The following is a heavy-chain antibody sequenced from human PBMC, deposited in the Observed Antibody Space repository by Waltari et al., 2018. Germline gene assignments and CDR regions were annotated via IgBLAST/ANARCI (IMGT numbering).Heavy chain of an antibody. D-gene: IGHD2-15*01. Sequence: EVQLVESGGGLVQPGGSLRLSCAASGFTFSSYAMSWVRQAPGKGLEWVSAISGSGGSTDYADSVKGRFTISRDNSKNTLYLQMNSLRAEDTAVYYCAKEGRYGGNLSPEYFQHWGQGTLVTVSS. J-gene: IGHJ1*01. CDR3: AKEGRYGGNLSPEYFQH. CDR2: ISGSGGST. V-gene: IGHV3-23*04. CDR1: GFTFSSYA.